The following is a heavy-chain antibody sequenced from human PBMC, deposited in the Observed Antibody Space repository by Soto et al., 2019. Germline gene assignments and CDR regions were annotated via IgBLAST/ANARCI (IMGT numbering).Heavy chain of an antibody. CDR2: IYYSGST. CDR3: ARHSGVSGTLSYYFDH. J-gene: IGHJ4*02. D-gene: IGHD1-26*01. CDR1: GGSISSYY. V-gene: IGHV4-59*08. Sequence: PSETLSITCTVSGGSISSYYWSWIRQPPGKGLEWIGYIYYSGSTNYNPSLKSRVTISVDTSKNQFSLKLSSVTAADTAVYYCARHSGVSGTLSYYFDHWGQGTLVTVSS.